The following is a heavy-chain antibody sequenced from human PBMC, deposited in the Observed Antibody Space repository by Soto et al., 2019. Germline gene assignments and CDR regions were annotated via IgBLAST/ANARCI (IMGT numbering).Heavy chain of an antibody. D-gene: IGHD3-10*01. CDR3: ARSDDSHYYGSGSLYNWFDP. J-gene: IGHJ5*02. CDR2: IYYSGST. V-gene: IGHV4-39*01. CDR1: GGSISSSSYY. Sequence: SETLSLTCTVSGGSISSSSYYWGWIRQPPGKGLEWIGSIYYSGSTYYNPSLKSRVTISVDTSKNQFSLKLSSVTAADTAVYYCARSDDSHYYGSGSLYNWFDPWGQGTLVTVSS.